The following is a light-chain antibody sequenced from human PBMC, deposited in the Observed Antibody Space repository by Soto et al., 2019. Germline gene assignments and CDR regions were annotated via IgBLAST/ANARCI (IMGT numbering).Light chain of an antibody. Sequence: QSVLTQPPSASGSPGQSVTISCTGTSSDIGGYNSVSWYQQHPGKAPRLMIYEVNKRPSGVPDRFSGSKSGYTASLTVSGLQTEDAAFYYCISSARIYHYVVFGGGTKLTVL. CDR1: SSDIGGYNS. V-gene: IGLV2-8*01. CDR3: ISSARIYHYVV. CDR2: EVN. J-gene: IGLJ2*01.